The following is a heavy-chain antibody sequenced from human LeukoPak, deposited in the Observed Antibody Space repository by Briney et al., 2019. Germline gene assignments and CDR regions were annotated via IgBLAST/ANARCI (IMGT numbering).Heavy chain of an antibody. J-gene: IGHJ4*02. CDR3: ARGVIVVVPAAPYYFDY. V-gene: IGHV1-2*06. D-gene: IGHD2-2*01. CDR1: GYTFTGYY. CDR2: INPNSGAT. Sequence: ASVKVSCKASGYTFTGYYMHWVRQAPGQGLEWMGRINPNSGATNYAQKFQGRVTMTRDTSISTAYMELSRLRSDDTAVYYCARGVIVVVPAAPYYFDYRGQGTLVTVSS.